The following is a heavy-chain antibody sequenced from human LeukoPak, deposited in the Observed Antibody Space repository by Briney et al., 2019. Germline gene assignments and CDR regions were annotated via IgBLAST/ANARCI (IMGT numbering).Heavy chain of an antibody. CDR1: GYTFTGYY. J-gene: IGHJ2*01. V-gene: IGHV1-2*02. Sequence: ASVKVSCKASGYTFTGYYLHWVRQAPGQGLEWMGCVNPNSGDTNYAQKFQGRVTMTRDTSISTAYMELSRLRSDDTAVYYCARWVVVVAATHWYFDLWGRGTLVTVSS. D-gene: IGHD2-15*01. CDR2: VNPNSGDT. CDR3: ARWVVVVAATHWYFDL.